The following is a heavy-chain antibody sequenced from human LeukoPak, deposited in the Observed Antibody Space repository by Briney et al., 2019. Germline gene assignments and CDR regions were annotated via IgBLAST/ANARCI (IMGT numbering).Heavy chain of an antibody. CDR1: GGTFSSYA. CDR3: ARASYYYDSSGYYFNWFDP. D-gene: IGHD3-22*01. CDR2: IIPIFGTA. J-gene: IGHJ5*02. Sequence: SVKLSCKASGGTFSSYAISWVRQAPGQGLEWMGGIIPIFGTANYAQKFQGRVTITTDESTSTAYMELSSLRSEDTAVYYCARASYYYDSSGYYFNWFDPWGQGTLVTVSS. V-gene: IGHV1-69*05.